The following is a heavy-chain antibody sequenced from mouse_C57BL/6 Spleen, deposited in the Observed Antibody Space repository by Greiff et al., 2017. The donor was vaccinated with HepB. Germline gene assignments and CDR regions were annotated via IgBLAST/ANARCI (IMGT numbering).Heavy chain of an antibody. Sequence: LVESGPELVKPGASVKISCKASGYAFSSSWMNWVKQRPGKGLEWIGRIYPGDGDTNYHGKFKGKATLTADKSSSTAYMQLSSRTSEDSAVYSCAKGPLYYYGSSPLDYWGQGTTLTVSS. J-gene: IGHJ2*01. D-gene: IGHD1-1*01. CDR3: AKGPLYYYGSSPLDY. CDR2: IYPGDGDT. CDR1: GYAFSSSW. V-gene: IGHV1-82*01.